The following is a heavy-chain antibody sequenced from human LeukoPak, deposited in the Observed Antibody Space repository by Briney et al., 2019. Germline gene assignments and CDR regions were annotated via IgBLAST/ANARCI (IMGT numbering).Heavy chain of an antibody. Sequence: GGSLRLSCVGSGFTFSRHWMHWVRQAPGKGLVWASRIDYHGSGAAYADSVKGRPTISRDNAKNTLYLQINSLSVEDTAVYYCVRGTMNAVDQLVYWGHGTLVTVSS. V-gene: IGHV3-74*01. CDR1: GFTFSRHW. CDR3: VRGTMNAVDQLVY. CDR2: IDYHGSGA. D-gene: IGHD1-1*01. J-gene: IGHJ4*01.